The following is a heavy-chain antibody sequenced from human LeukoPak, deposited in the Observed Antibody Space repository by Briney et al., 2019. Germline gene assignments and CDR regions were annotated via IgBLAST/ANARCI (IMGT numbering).Heavy chain of an antibody. CDR3: ARQLSHGGSLLSPIDY. Sequence: ASVTVSCKASGYTFTSYGISWVRQAPGQGLEWMGWISAYNGNTNYAQKLQGRVTMTTDTSTSTAYMELRSLRSDDTAVYYCARQLSHGGSLLSPIDYWGQGTLVTVSS. CDR1: GYTFTSYG. J-gene: IGHJ4*02. D-gene: IGHD4-23*01. V-gene: IGHV1-18*01. CDR2: ISAYNGNT.